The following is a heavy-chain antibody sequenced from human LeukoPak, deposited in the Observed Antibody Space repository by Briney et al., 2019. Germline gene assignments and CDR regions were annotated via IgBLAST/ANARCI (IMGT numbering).Heavy chain of an antibody. V-gene: IGHV1-2*06. CDR1: GYTFTGYY. Sequence: ASVKVSCKASGYTFTGYYMHWVRQAPGQGLEWMGQINPNSGGTNYAQKFQGRVTMTRDTSISTAYMELSRLRSDDTAVYYCARGICSGGSCYNWFDPWGQGTLVTVSS. D-gene: IGHD2-15*01. CDR2: INPNSGGT. CDR3: ARGICSGGSCYNWFDP. J-gene: IGHJ5*02.